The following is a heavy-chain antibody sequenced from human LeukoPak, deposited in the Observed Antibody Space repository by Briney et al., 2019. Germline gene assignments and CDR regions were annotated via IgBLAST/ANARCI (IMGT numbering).Heavy chain of an antibody. D-gene: IGHD3-3*01. CDR1: GFTFSGYS. J-gene: IGHJ6*03. CDR3: ARGQGDFWSGSYYYYYMDV. Sequence: PGGSPRLSCAASGFTFSGYSMNWVRQAPGKGLEWVSYISDSSGTIYNADSVTGRFTISRDNAKNSLYLQMNSLRAEDTALYYCARGQGDFWSGSYYYYYMDVWGKGTTVTVSS. V-gene: IGHV3-48*04. CDR2: ISDSSGTI.